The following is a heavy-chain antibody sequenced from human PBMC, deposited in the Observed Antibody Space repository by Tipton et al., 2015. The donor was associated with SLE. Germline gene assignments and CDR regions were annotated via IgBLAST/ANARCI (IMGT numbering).Heavy chain of an antibody. J-gene: IGHJ4*02. CDR3: ASALLVSLDY. CDR1: GFIFGGYA. Sequence: SLRLSCTASGFIFGGYAMHWVRRAPGKGLEWVALISYDGSNKYYADSVKGRFTISRDNSKNALFLQMNSLRAKDTAVYYCASALLVSLDYWGQGTLVTVSS. CDR2: ISYDGSNK. D-gene: IGHD4-23*01. V-gene: IGHV3-30*04.